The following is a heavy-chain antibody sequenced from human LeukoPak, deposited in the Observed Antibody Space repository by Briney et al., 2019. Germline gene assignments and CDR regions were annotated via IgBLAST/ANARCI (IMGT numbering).Heavy chain of an antibody. J-gene: IGHJ6*02. Sequence: ASVKVSCKASGYTFTSYGISWVRQAPGQGLEWMGWISAYNGNTNYAQKLQGRVTMTTDTSTSTAYMELRSLRSDDTAVYYCARGGPGYCSSTSCFYPYYYYYGMDVWGQGTTVTVSS. D-gene: IGHD2-2*01. CDR2: ISAYNGNT. CDR1: GYTFTSYG. V-gene: IGHV1-18*01. CDR3: ARGGPGYCSSTSCFYPYYYYYGMDV.